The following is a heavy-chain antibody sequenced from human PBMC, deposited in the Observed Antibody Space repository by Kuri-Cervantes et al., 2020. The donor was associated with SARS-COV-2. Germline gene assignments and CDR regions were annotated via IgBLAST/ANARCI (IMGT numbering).Heavy chain of an antibody. Sequence: SETLSLTCTVSGGSISSSSDYWGWIRQPPGKGLEWVGSLYHRGNTYYNPSLQSRVTISVDKSKNQFSLKLSSVTAADTAVYYCASSTYEGRGMDVWGQGTTVTVSS. CDR1: GGSISSSSDY. J-gene: IGHJ6*02. CDR2: LYHRGNT. D-gene: IGHD3-10*01. V-gene: IGHV4-39*07. CDR3: ASSTYEGRGMDV.